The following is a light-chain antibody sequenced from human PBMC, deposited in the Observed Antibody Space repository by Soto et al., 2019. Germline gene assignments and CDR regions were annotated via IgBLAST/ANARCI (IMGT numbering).Light chain of an antibody. CDR2: AVS. J-gene: IGLJ2*01. Sequence: QSVLTQPASVSGAPGQSITISCTGTSSDVGGYNHVSWYQHSPGKAPKLILFAVSARPSGVSHRFSGSKSGNTASLTISGLQAEDEADYYCCSYTSLSTVVFGGGTKVTVL. V-gene: IGLV2-14*01. CDR1: SSDVGGYNH. CDR3: CSYTSLSTVV.